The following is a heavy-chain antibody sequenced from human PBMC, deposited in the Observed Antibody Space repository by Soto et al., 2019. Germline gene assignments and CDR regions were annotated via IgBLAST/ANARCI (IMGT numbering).Heavy chain of an antibody. J-gene: IGHJ4*02. CDR3: ARLLYYYDSSGYYPHYFDY. Sequence: PGEALKISCKGSGYSFTSYWIGWVRQMPGKGLDWMGIISPGDSDTRYSPSFQGQVTVSADKSISTAYLQWSSLKASDTAMYYCARLLYYYDSSGYYPHYFDYWGQGILVTVSS. V-gene: IGHV5-51*01. CDR2: ISPGDSDT. CDR1: GYSFTSYW. D-gene: IGHD3-22*01.